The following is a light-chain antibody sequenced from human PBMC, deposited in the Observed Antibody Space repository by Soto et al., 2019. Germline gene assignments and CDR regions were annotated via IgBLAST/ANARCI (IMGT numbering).Light chain of an antibody. CDR1: SGHSSDA. V-gene: IGLV4-69*01. CDR3: QTWGTGIHVV. Sequence: QPVLTQSPSASASLGASVKLTCTLSSGHSSDAIAWHQQQPEKGPRYLMNINSDGSHSRGDGIPDRFSGSRSGSERYLTISSLQSEDEADYYCQTWGTGIHVVFGGGTKLTVL. CDR2: INSDGSH. J-gene: IGLJ2*01.